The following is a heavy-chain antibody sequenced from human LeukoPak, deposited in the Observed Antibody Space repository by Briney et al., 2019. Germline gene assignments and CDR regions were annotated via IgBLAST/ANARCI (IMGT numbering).Heavy chain of an antibody. Sequence: SETLSLTCTVSGGSISSGDYYWSWTRQPPGKGLEWIGYIYYSGSTYYNPSLKSRVTISVDTSKNQFSLKLSSVTAADTAVYYCARDVRDIVVVPAAHYYYYMGVWGKGTTVTVSS. J-gene: IGHJ6*03. CDR1: GGSISSGDYY. CDR3: ARDVRDIVVVPAAHYYYYMGV. V-gene: IGHV4-30-4*08. CDR2: IYYSGST. D-gene: IGHD2-2*01.